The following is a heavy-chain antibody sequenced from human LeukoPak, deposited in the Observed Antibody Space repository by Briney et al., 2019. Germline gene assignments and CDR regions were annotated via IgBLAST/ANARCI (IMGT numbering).Heavy chain of an antibody. CDR2: ISAYNGNT. Sequence: ASVKVSCKASGYTFTSYGIIWVRQAPGQGLEWMGWISAYNGNTNYAQKLQGRVTMTTDTSTSTAYMELRSLRSDDTAVYYCARDRMIVVVITTNYYYYYGMDVWGQGTTVTVSS. V-gene: IGHV1-18*01. J-gene: IGHJ6*02. D-gene: IGHD3-22*01. CDR3: ARDRMIVVVITTNYYYYYGMDV. CDR1: GYTFTSYG.